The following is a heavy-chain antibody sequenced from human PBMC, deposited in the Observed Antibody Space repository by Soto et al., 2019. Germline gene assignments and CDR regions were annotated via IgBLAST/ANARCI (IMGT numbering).Heavy chain of an antibody. CDR3: ARALGHTYATLHGPFDH. CDR1: GFTFNRHP. CDR2: ISHDGNNK. V-gene: IGHV3-30-3*01. J-gene: IGHJ4*02. D-gene: IGHD2-8*01. Sequence: QVQLVESGGGVVQPGRSLRLSCAASGFTFNRHPLHWVRQAPGKGLEWVAVISHDGNNKYYADSVKGRFTISRDNSMNMLYLQMHGLRTEDTAIFYCARALGHTYATLHGPFDHWGQGALVTVSS.